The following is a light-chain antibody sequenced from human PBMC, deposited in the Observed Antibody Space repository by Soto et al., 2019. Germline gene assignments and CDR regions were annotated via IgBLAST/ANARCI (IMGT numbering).Light chain of an antibody. Sequence: QSALTQPASVSGSPGQSITISCAGTSSDIGGSNYVSWYQQHPGKAPKLMIYGVSNRPSGVSNRFSCSKSGNTASLTISGLQAEDEADYFCYSSRSSSSTFYVFGTGTQLTVL. V-gene: IGLV2-14*03. CDR3: YSSRSSSSTFYV. CDR1: SSDIGGSNY. J-gene: IGLJ1*01. CDR2: GVS.